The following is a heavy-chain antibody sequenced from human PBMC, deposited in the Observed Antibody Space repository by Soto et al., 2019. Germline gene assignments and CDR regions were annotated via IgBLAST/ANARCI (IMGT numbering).Heavy chain of an antibody. Sequence: SETLSLTCTVSGGSISSYYWSWIRQPPGKGLEWIGYIYYSGSTNYNPSLKSRVTISVDTSKNQFSLKLSSVTAADTAVYYCARNPTDDFWSGMGYFDYWGQGTLVTVSS. V-gene: IGHV4-59*08. CDR3: ARNPTDDFWSGMGYFDY. CDR1: GGSISSYY. CDR2: IYYSGST. D-gene: IGHD3-3*01. J-gene: IGHJ4*02.